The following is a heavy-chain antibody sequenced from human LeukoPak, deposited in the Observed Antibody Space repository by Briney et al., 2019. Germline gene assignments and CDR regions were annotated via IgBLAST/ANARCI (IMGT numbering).Heavy chain of an antibody. Sequence: PSETLSLTCTVSGGSISSSSYYWGWIRQPPEKGLEWIGGIYYSGSTYYNPSLKSRVTISVDTSNNQFSLKLSSVTAADTAVYYCARTAPTVAATNYYYGMDVWGQGTTVTVSS. J-gene: IGHJ6*02. V-gene: IGHV4-39*01. CDR1: GGSISSSSYY. CDR2: IYYSGST. CDR3: ARTAPTVAATNYYYGMDV. D-gene: IGHD1-26*01.